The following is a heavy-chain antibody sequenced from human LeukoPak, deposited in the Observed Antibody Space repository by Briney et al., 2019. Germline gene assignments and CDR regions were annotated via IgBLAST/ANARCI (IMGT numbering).Heavy chain of an antibody. V-gene: IGHV4-39*01. CDR3: AKHRLGGATLFDY. Sequence: SETLSLTCTVSGGSISSSSYYWGWIRQPPGKGLEWIGSIYYSGSTYYNPSLKSRVTISVDTSKNQFSLKLSSVTAADTAVYYCAKHRLGGATLFDYWGQGTLVTVSS. CDR1: GGSISSSSYY. D-gene: IGHD1-26*01. CDR2: IYYSGST. J-gene: IGHJ4*02.